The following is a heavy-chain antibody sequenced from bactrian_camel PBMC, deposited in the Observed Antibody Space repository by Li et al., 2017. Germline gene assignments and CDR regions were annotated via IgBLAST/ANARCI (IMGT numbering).Heavy chain of an antibody. Sequence: HVQLVESGGGSVQAGGSLRLSCAGDEYIIKTNCMGWFRQAPGKEREGVSFLDSDGATDYADSVKGRFTISKDNVKNTLYLQMNSLQPEDTATYYCATDRNGNTRGQGTQVTVS. V-gene: IGHV3S6*01. D-gene: IGHD6*01. CDR1: EYIIKTNC. J-gene: IGHJ4*01. CDR2: LDSDGAT.